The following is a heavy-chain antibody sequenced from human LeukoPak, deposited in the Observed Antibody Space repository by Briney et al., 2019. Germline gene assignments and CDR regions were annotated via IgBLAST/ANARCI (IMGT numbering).Heavy chain of an antibody. CDR1: GFTISTYA. CDR2: ISGSGSST. D-gene: IGHD2-2*01. J-gene: IGHJ6*02. CDR3: AKLGRYCSSTACYTPPYYYYYGVDV. Sequence: GGSLRLSCVASGFTISTYAMSWVRQAPGKGLEWVSTISGSGSSTYYADSVTGRFTISRDNSKDTLYLQMNSLTAEDTAVYYCAKLGRYCSSTACYTPPYYYYYGVDVWGQGTTVPVSS. V-gene: IGHV3-23*01.